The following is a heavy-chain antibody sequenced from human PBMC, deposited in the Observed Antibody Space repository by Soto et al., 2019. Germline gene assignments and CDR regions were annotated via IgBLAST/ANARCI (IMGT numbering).Heavy chain of an antibody. CDR1: GGTFSSYA. Sequence: SVKVSCKASGGTFSSYAISGVRQAPGQGLEWMGGIIPIFGTANYAQKFQGRVTITADESTSTAYMELSSLRSEDTAVYYCAEERGYSGYDLDYYYGMDVWGQGTTVTAP. J-gene: IGHJ6*02. V-gene: IGHV1-69*13. CDR2: IIPIFGTA. D-gene: IGHD5-12*01. CDR3: AEERGYSGYDLDYYYGMDV.